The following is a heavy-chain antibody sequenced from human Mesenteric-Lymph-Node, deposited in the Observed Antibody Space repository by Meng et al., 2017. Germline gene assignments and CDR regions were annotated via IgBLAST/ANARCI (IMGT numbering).Heavy chain of an antibody. V-gene: IGHV3-30*01. CDR3: AREKRSSGRAGWFDP. D-gene: IGHD3-22*01. Sequence: GESLKISCVASGFTFSVSPMHWVRQTPGKGPEWLAVISNDGNTNRYADSVRGRFIVSRDNSKNTLDLQMNSLRVEDTAMYYCAREKRSSGRAGWFDPWGQGTRVTVSS. J-gene: IGHJ5*02. CDR2: ISNDGNTN. CDR1: GFTFSVSP.